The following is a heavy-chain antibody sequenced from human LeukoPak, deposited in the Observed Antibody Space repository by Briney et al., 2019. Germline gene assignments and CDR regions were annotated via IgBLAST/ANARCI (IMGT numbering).Heavy chain of an antibody. V-gene: IGHV3-23*01. CDR1: GFTFSSYA. D-gene: IGHD2-15*01. J-gene: IGHJ5*01. Sequence: GSLRLSCAASGFTFSSYAMSWVRQAPGKGMEWVSAISGSGGSTYYADSVKGRFTISRDNSKNTLYLQMNSLRAEDTAVYYCAKGSPFRYCSGGSCYPDPWGQGTLVTASS. CDR2: ISGSGGST. CDR3: AKGSPFRYCSGGSCYPDP.